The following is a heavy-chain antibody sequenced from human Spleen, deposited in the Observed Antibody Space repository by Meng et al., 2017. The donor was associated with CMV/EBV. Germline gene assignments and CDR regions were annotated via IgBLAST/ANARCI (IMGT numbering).Heavy chain of an antibody. V-gene: IGHV3-23*01. J-gene: IGHJ4*02. CDR2: IASGGST. D-gene: IGHD6-13*01. Sequence: GGSLRLSCAASGFTFSSYTMSWVRQAPGKGLEWVSGIASGGSTYYADSVKGRFTISRDNSKNTLYLQMNSLRAEYTALYYCAKPIRSWAPFDYWGQGALVTVSS. CDR1: GFTFSSYT. CDR3: AKPIRSWAPFDY.